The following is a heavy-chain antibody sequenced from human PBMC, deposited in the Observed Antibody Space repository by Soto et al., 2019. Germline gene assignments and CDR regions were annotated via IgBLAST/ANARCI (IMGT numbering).Heavy chain of an antibody. J-gene: IGHJ4*02. D-gene: IGHD6-25*01. V-gene: IGHV1-2*04. CDR1: GYTFNGYF. CDR3: ARGGLEWDSTGGTLFDY. Sequence: ASVKVSCKASGYTFNGYFMHWVRQAPGQGLEWMGWINPNSGGTRYAQSSQGWVTMTRDTSISTAYLELSRLRSDATAMYYCARGGLEWDSTGGTLFDYWGQGTLVTVSS. CDR2: INPNSGGT.